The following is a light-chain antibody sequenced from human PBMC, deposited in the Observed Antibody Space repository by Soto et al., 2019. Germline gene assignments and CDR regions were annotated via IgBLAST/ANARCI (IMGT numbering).Light chain of an antibody. CDR1: QGISNY. V-gene: IGKV1-27*01. J-gene: IGKJ1*01. Sequence: DIQKTQSPSSLSASVGDRVTITCRASQGISNYLAWYQQKPGKVPKLLIYAASTLQSGVPSRFSGSGSGTDFTLTISSLQPEDVATYYCQKYNSAPPWTFGQGTKVEIK. CDR2: AAS. CDR3: QKYNSAPPWT.